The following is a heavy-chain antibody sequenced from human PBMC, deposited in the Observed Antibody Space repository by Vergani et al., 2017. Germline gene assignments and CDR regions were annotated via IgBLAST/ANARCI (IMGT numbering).Heavy chain of an antibody. V-gene: IGHV3-7*03. Sequence: EVQLVESGGGLVQPGGSLRLSCAASGFTFSSYWMSWVRQAPGTGLEWVANIKQDGSEKYYVDSVKGRFTISRENAKNSLYLQRNSLRAEDTAVYYCASELPYYYYGMDVWGQGTTVTVSS. D-gene: IGHD1-26*01. CDR2: IKQDGSEK. CDR3: ASELPYYYYGMDV. CDR1: GFTFSSYW. J-gene: IGHJ6*02.